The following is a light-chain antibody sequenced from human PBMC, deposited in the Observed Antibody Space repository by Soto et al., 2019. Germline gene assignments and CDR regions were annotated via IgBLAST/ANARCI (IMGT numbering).Light chain of an antibody. CDR3: QQYNSWPIT. V-gene: IGKV3-15*01. CDR2: GAS. Sequence: EIVLTQSPGTLSLSPGERATLSCRASQSASSSYLAWYQQKPGQAPRLLIYGASTRTLGIPARFSGSESGTEFTLTISSLQSEDFAVYYCQQYNSWPITFGQGTRLDIK. J-gene: IGKJ5*01. CDR1: QSASSSY.